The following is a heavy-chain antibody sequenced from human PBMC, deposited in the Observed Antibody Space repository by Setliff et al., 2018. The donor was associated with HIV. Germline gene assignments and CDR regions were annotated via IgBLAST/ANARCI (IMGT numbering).Heavy chain of an antibody. CDR3: ARDLNRGYSGYVYNWFDP. D-gene: IGHD5-12*01. Sequence: SDTLSLTCTVSGGSISSSSYYWGWIRQPPGKGLEWIGSIYYSGSTYYNPSLKSRVTISVDTLKNQFSMKLSSVIAADTAVYYCARDLNRGYSGYVYNWFDPWGQGTLVTVSS. V-gene: IGHV4-39*07. J-gene: IGHJ5*01. CDR2: IYYSGST. CDR1: GGSISSSSYY.